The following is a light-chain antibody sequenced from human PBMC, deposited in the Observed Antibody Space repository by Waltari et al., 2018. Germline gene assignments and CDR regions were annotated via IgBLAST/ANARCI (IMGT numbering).Light chain of an antibody. CDR3: QQRSNWQGYT. CDR2: DAS. V-gene: IGKV3-11*01. J-gene: IGKJ2*01. CDR1: QSVSSY. Sequence: EIVLTQSPATLPLSPGERATLSCRASQSVSSYLAWYQQKPGQAPRLLIYDASNRATGIPARFSGSGSGTDFTLTISSLEPEDFAVYYCQQRSNWQGYTFGQGTKLEIK.